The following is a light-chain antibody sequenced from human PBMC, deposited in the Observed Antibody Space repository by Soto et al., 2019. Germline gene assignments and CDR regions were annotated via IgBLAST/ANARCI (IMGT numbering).Light chain of an antibody. V-gene: IGLV2-14*01. J-gene: IGLJ3*02. CDR1: SSDVGAYNY. CDR2: EVG. Sequence: QSALTQPASVSGSPGQSITISCTGTSSDVGAYNYVSWYQKHPGTAPKLIIYEVGNRPSGVSNRFTGSKSGNTASLTISGLQAEDEADYYCQSYDTSLNVLMFGLGTKLTVL. CDR3: QSYDTSLNVLM.